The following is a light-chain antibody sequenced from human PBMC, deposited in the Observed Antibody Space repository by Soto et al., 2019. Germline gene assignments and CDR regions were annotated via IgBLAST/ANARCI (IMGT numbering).Light chain of an antibody. CDR3: QQYGSSPLYT. CDR2: GAS. V-gene: IGKV3-20*01. CDR1: QRVSSSY. Sequence: EIVLTQSPGTLSLSPGERATLSCRASQRVSSSYLAWYQQKPGQAPRLLIYGASSRATGIPDRFSGSGSGSDFTLPISRLEPEDFAVYYCQQYGSSPLYTFGQGTKLEIK. J-gene: IGKJ2*01.